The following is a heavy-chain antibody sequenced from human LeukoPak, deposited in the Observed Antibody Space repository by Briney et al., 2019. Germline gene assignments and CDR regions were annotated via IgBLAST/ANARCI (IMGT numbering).Heavy chain of an antibody. Sequence: GGSLRLSCAASGFTFSSLAMHWVRQAPGKGLEWLAVISYDGSNDYYAGSLKGRLTMSRDNSRNRLSLQIKSLRPDDTAVYYCARDAGGAFYWYFDLWGRGTLVTVSS. CDR1: GFTFSSLA. CDR3: ARDAGGAFYWYFDL. CDR2: ISYDGSND. V-gene: IGHV3-30-3*01. D-gene: IGHD3-16*01. J-gene: IGHJ2*01.